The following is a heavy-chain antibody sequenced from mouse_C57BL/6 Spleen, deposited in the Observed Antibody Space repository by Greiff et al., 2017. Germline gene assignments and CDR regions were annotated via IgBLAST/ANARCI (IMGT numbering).Heavy chain of an antibody. Sequence: EVKVVESGGDLVKPGGSLKLSCAASGFTFSSYGMSWVRQTPDKRLEWVATISSGGSYTYYPDSVKGRFTISRDNAKNTLYLQMSSLKSEDTAMYYCARDDGYYGAMDYWGQGTSVTVSS. CDR2: ISSGGSYT. V-gene: IGHV5-6*01. CDR3: ARDDGYYGAMDY. J-gene: IGHJ4*01. CDR1: GFTFSSYG. D-gene: IGHD2-3*01.